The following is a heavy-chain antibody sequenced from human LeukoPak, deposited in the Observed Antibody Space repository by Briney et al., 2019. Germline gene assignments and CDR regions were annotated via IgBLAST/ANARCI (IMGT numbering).Heavy chain of an antibody. D-gene: IGHD2-21*02. CDR2: IYTGGAT. CDR1: GFSINHYC. J-gene: IGHJ4*02. CDR3: ARGQSYCGADCYSD. Sequence: GGSLRLSCAASGFSINHYCMTWIRQAPGKGLDWVSVIYTGGATNYGDSVKGRFTISRDNSKNTLYLQMNSLRADDTAIYYCARGQSYCGADCYSDWGQGTLVTVSS. V-gene: IGHV3-66*01.